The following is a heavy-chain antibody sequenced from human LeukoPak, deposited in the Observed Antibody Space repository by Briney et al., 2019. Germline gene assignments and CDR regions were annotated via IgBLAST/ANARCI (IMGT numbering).Heavy chain of an antibody. V-gene: IGHV3-53*01. CDR3: ARGVNYYDSSGYYYPAPFDW. D-gene: IGHD3-22*01. J-gene: IGHJ4*02. CDR1: GFTVSSNY. Sequence: QAGGSLRLSCAASGFTVSSNYMSWVRQAPGKGLEWVSYIYSGGSTFYADSVKGRFTISRDNSKNTLYLQMNSLRAEDTAVYYGARGVNYYDSSGYYYPAPFDWGGEGTLVTVPS. CDR2: IYSGGST.